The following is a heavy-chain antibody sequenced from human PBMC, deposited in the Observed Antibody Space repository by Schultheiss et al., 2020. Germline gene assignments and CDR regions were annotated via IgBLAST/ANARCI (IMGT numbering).Heavy chain of an antibody. D-gene: IGHD3-16*01. V-gene: IGHV3-23*01. CDR3: AVVWGSSSANYYYYGMDV. J-gene: IGHJ6*02. CDR1: GFTFSSYA. CDR2: ISGSGGST. Sequence: GGSLRLSCAASGFTFSSYAMSWVRQAPGKGLEWVSAISGSGGSTYYADSVKGRFTISRDNSKNTLYLQMNSLRAEDTAVYYCAVVWGSSSANYYYYGMDVWGQGTTVTVSS.